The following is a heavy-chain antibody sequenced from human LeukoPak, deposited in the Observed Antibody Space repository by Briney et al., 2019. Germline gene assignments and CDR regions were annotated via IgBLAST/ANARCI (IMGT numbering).Heavy chain of an antibody. CDR2: INPNSGGT. Sequence: ASVKVSCKASGYTFTGYYMHWVRQAPGQGLEWMGWINPNSGGTNYAQKFQGRVAMTRDTSISTAYMELSRLRSDDTAVYYCARDYGSGSSTESITMIAWYYFDYWGQGTLVTVSS. J-gene: IGHJ4*02. CDR3: ARDYGSGSSTESITMIAWYYFDY. D-gene: IGHD3-10*01. V-gene: IGHV1-2*02. CDR1: GYTFTGYY.